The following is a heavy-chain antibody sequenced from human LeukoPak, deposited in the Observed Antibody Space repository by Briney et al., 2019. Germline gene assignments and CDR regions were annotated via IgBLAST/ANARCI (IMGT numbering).Heavy chain of an antibody. V-gene: IGHV1-46*01. CDR3: ARERYDTGDFDY. CDR1: GYTFTSYY. CDR2: INPSGGST. D-gene: IGHD7-27*01. Sequence: GASVKVSCKASGYTFTSYYMHWVRQAPGQGLEWMGIINPSGGSTSYAQKFQGRVTMTRDTSTSTVYMELSSLRSEDTAVYYYARERYDTGDFDYWGQGTLVTVSS. J-gene: IGHJ4*02.